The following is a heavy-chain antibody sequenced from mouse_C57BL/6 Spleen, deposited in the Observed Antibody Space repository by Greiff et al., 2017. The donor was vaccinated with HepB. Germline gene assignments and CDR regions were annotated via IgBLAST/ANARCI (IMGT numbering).Heavy chain of an antibody. CDR2: IHPKSGST. CDR1: GYTFTSYW. Sequence: QVQLKQPGAELVKPGASVKLSCKASGYTFTSYWMHWVKQRPGQGLEWIGMIHPKSGSTNYNEKFKSKATLTVDKSSSTAYMQLSSLTSEDSAVYYCARRETGTGYWGQGTTLTVSS. CDR3: ARRETGTGY. V-gene: IGHV1-64*01. J-gene: IGHJ2*01. D-gene: IGHD4-1*01.